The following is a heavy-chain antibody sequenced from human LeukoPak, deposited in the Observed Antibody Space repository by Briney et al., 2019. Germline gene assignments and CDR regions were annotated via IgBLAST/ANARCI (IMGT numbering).Heavy chain of an antibody. CDR3: ATRPGGSDRYYAYFDY. Sequence: SETLSLTCAVSGGSVSSGGSYWSWIRQPPGKGPEWIGYISDSGSTNYNLSLKSRVIMSVDTCKNQFSLRLSSVTAADTAVYYCATRPGGSDRYYAYFDYWGQGALVTVSS. CDR2: ISDSGST. V-gene: IGHV4-61*08. D-gene: IGHD3-10*01. CDR1: GGSVSSGGSY. J-gene: IGHJ4*02.